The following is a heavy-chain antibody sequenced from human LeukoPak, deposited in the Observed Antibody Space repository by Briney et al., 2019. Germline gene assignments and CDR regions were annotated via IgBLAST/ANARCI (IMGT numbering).Heavy chain of an antibody. CDR1: GFTVSSNY. J-gene: IGHJ4*02. CDR2: IYSGGST. V-gene: IGHV3-53*01. D-gene: IGHD3-3*01. CDR3: TRTHIAQYDFWTASL. Sequence: GGSLRLSCAASGFTVSSNYMSWVRQAPGKGLEWVSVIYSGGSTYYADSVKGRFTISRDNSKNTLYLQVNSLRAEDTAVYYCTRTHIAQYDFWTASLWGQGTLVTVSS.